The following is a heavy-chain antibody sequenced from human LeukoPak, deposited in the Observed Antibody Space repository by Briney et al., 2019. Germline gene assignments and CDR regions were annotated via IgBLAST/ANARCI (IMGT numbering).Heavy chain of an antibody. CDR1: GGTFSSYA. CDR3: ARGAHYYDSSGYNYYGMDV. V-gene: IGHV1-69*13. J-gene: IGHJ6*02. Sequence: VASVKVSCKASGGTFSSYAISWVRQAPGQGLDWMGGIIPIFGTANYAQKFQGRVTITADESTSTAYMELSSLRSEDTAVYYCARGAHYYDSSGYNYYGMDVWGQGTTVTVSS. CDR2: IIPIFGTA. D-gene: IGHD3-22*01.